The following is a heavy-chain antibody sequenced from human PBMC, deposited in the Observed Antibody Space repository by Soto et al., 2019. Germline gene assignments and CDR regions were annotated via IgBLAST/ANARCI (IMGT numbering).Heavy chain of an antibody. CDR3: AKDRIGDSSGYYAYYFDY. J-gene: IGHJ4*02. V-gene: IGHV3-23*01. CDR1: GFTFSSYA. Sequence: GGSLRLSCAASGFTFSSYAMSWVRQAPGKGLEWVSAISGSAGSTYYADSVKGRFTISRDNSKNTLYLHMNSLRAEDTAVYYCAKDRIGDSSGYYAYYFDYWGQGTLVTVSS. CDR2: ISGSAGST. D-gene: IGHD3-22*01.